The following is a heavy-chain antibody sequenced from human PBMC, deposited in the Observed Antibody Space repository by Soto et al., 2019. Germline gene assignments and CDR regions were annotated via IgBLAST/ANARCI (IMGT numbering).Heavy chain of an antibody. J-gene: IGHJ2*01. CDR2: IKQDGSEK. CDR3: ARRATTSAGYFDL. Sequence: PGGSLRLSCAASGFTFSNYWMSWVRQAPGKGLEWVANIKQDGSEKNYKDSVKGLLTISRDNAKNSLSLQMNSLRAEDTAVYYCARRATTSAGYFDLWGRGTLVTV. CDR1: GFTFSNYW. D-gene: IGHD1-26*01. V-gene: IGHV3-7*01.